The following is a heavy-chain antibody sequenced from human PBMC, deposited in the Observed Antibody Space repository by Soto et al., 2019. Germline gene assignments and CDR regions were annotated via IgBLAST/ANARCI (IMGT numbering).Heavy chain of an antibody. CDR2: MYYTGTT. V-gene: IGHV4-59*01. CDR1: GGSMSSYY. CDR3: AGRHFGELHGWFDP. D-gene: IGHD3-10*01. Sequence: SETLSLTCAVSGGSMSSYYWSWIRQPPGKGLEWIAYMYYTGTTNYNPSLKSRATMSLDMSKSQFTLKLSSVTAADTAVYFCAGRHFGELHGWFDPWGQGTLVTVSS. J-gene: IGHJ5*02.